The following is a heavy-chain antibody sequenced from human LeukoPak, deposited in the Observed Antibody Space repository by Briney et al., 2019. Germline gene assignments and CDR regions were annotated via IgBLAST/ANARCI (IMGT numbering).Heavy chain of an antibody. Sequence: ASVKVSCKASGGTFSSYAISWVRQAPGQGLEWMGWISAYNGNTNYAQKLQGRVTMTTDTSTSTAYMELRSLRSDDTAVYYCARRSGYDVIDYWGQGTLVTVSS. CDR2: ISAYNGNT. V-gene: IGHV1-18*01. D-gene: IGHD5-12*01. J-gene: IGHJ4*02. CDR1: GGTFSSYA. CDR3: ARRSGYDVIDY.